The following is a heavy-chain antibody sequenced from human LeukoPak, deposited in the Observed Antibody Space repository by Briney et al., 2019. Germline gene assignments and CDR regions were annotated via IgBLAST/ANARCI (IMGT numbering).Heavy chain of an antibody. J-gene: IGHJ6*02. CDR2: MSPNSGDT. V-gene: IGHV1-8*01. Sequence: ASVKVSCKASGYTFTSYDFNWVRQATGQRPEWMGWMSPNSGDTGYAQKFQDRVTMTRNTSISTAYMELSSLRSDDTAVYYCARDSSGWYTSTYYYYGMDVWGQGTTVTVSS. D-gene: IGHD6-19*01. CDR1: GYTFTSYD. CDR3: ARDSSGWYTSTYYYYGMDV.